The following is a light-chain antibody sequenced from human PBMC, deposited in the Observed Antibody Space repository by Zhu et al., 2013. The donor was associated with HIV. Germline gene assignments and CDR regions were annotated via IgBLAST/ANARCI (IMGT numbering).Light chain of an antibody. Sequence: EIVMTQSPVTLPVSPGEEVTLSCRASQSVTTNLAWYQHKPGQAPRLLISGASTRATGVPARFSGSGSGTEFTLTITNLQSEDAAIYYCQHYNNWPPFSFGQGTKLEIK. J-gene: IGKJ2*03. V-gene: IGKV3-15*01. CDR1: QSVTTN. CDR3: QHYNNWPPFS. CDR2: GAS.